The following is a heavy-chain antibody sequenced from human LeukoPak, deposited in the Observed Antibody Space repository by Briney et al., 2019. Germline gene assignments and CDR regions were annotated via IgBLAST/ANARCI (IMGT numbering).Heavy chain of an antibody. CDR2: IYYSGSN. J-gene: IGHJ4*02. CDR3: ASHAKYYYGSGSYQKDY. CDR1: GGSISSYY. Sequence: PSETLSPTCPLAGGSISSYYCSWIRQPPGKGLEWIVYIYYSGSNNYNPSLKTRSTISVDTSKNQFSLKLSSVTAADTAVYYCASHAKYYYGSGSYQKDYWGQGTLVTVSS. D-gene: IGHD3-10*01. V-gene: IGHV4-59*08.